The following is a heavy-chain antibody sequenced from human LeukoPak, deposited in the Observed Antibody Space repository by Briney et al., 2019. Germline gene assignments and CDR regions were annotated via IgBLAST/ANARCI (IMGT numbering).Heavy chain of an antibody. D-gene: IGHD5-18*01. J-gene: IGHJ4*02. CDR2: ISGSGGST. Sequence: GGSLRLSCAASGFTFSSYAMSWVRQAPGKGLEWVSAISGSGGSTYYADSVKGRFTVSRDNSKNTLYLQMNSLRAEDTAVYYCAKDSGYSYGQIGYFDYWGQGTLVTVSS. CDR3: AKDSGYSYGQIGYFDY. CDR1: GFTFSSYA. V-gene: IGHV3-23*01.